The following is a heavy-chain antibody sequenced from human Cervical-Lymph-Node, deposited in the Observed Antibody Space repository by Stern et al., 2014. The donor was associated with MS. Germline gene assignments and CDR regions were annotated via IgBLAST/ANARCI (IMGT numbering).Heavy chain of an antibody. V-gene: IGHV1-58*01. CDR1: GFTFTSSA. CDR2: IGVGRGNK. J-gene: IGHJ3*02. Sequence: QLLESGPEVKKPGTSVKVSCKASGFTFTSSAVQWVRQARGQRLEWIGWIGVGRGNKNYAQKFQERVTITRDMSTSTAYMELSSLRSEDTAVYYCAAEPMYYSDSVGAFDIWGQGTMVTVSS. D-gene: IGHD3-22*01. CDR3: AAEPMYYSDSVGAFDI.